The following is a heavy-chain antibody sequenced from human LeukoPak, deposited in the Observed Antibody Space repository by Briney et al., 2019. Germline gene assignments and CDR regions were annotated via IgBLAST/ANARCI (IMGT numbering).Heavy chain of an antibody. CDR2: INHSGST. Sequence: SETLSLTCAVYGGSFSGYYWSWIRQPPGKGLEWIGEINHSGSTNYNPSLKSRVTISVDTSKNQFSLKLSSVTAADTAVYYCASHAGYSSGWSGAFDYWGQGTLVTVSS. J-gene: IGHJ4*02. V-gene: IGHV4-34*01. D-gene: IGHD6-19*01. CDR3: ASHAGYSSGWSGAFDY. CDR1: GGSFSGYY.